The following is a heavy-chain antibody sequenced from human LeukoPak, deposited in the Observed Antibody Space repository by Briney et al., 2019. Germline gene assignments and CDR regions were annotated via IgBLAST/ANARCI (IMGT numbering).Heavy chain of an antibody. CDR1: GFTFSSHS. D-gene: IGHD1-26*01. J-gene: IGHJ4*02. Sequence: PGGSLRLSCAASGFTFSSHSMNWVRQAPGKGLEWVAVISYDGSNKYYADSVKGRFTISRDNSKNTLYLQMNSLRAEDTAVYYCAKVRWELLLTYSSPFDYWGQGTLVTVSS. CDR2: ISYDGSNK. CDR3: AKVRWELLLTYSSPFDY. V-gene: IGHV3-30*18.